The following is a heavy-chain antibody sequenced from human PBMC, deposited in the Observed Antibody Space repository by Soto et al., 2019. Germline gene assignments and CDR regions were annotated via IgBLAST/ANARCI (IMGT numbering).Heavy chain of an antibody. CDR2: IYSGGST. Sequence: QSGGSLRLSCAASGFTVSSNYMSWVRQAPGKGLEWVSVIYSGGSTYYADSVKGRFTISRDNSKNTLYLQMNSLRAEDTAVYYCARDRRTGIAARTYYYGMDVWGQGTTVTVSS. J-gene: IGHJ6*02. V-gene: IGHV3-53*01. D-gene: IGHD6-13*01. CDR3: ARDRRTGIAARTYYYGMDV. CDR1: GFTVSSNY.